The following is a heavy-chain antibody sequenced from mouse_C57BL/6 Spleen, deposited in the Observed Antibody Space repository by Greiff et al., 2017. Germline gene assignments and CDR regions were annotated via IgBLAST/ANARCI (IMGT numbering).Heavy chain of an antibody. D-gene: IGHD2-4*01. Sequence: QLQQPGAELVKPGASVKLSCKASGSTFTSYWLHWVKTRPCQGLEWIGMFLPISGSTYYNEKFKSKAKRTVDKSSSTAYMQLSSLTAEDSAVYYCTRGDYYYDAGAMDYWGRGTSVTVAT. J-gene: IGHJ4*01. CDR1: GSTFTSYW. V-gene: IGHV1-64*01. CDR3: TRGDYYYDAGAMDY. CDR2: FLPISGST.